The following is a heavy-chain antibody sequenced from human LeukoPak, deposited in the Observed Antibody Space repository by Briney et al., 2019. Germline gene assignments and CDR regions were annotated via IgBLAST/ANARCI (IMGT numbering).Heavy chain of an antibody. CDR3: ASETVTKDY. D-gene: IGHD4-17*01. CDR2: ISSSSSYI. V-gene: IGHV3-21*01. J-gene: IGHJ4*02. Sequence: GESLKISCAASGFTFSSYSMNWVRQAPGKGLEWVSSISSSSSYIYYADSVKGRFTISRDNAKNSLYLQMNSLRAEDTAVYYCASETVTKDYWGQGTLVSVSS. CDR1: GFTFSSYS.